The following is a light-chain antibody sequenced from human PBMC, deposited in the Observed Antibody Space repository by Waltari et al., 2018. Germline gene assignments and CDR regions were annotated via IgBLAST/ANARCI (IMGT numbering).Light chain of an antibody. CDR1: QSVSSY. CDR2: DAS. V-gene: IGKV3-11*01. J-gene: IGKJ4*01. CDR3: QQRANWLT. Sequence: EIVLTQSPATLSLSPGERATLSCRASQSVSSYLVWYQQKPGQAPRLLIYDASNRATGIPARFSGSGSGTDFTLTISSLEPEDFAVYYCQQRANWLTFGGGTKEEIK.